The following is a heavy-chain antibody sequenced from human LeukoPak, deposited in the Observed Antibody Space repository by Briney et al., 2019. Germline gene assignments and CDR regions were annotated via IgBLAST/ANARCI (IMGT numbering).Heavy chain of an antibody. D-gene: IGHD3-22*01. CDR1: GFTFDDYA. CDR2: ISGDGGST. Sequence: GGSLRLSCAASGFTFDDYAMHWVRQAPGKGLEWVSLISGDGGSTYYADSVKGRFTISRDNSKNSLYLQMNSLRTEDTALYHCAKELTYYYDSSGYLYWGQGTLVTVSS. V-gene: IGHV3-43*02. J-gene: IGHJ4*02. CDR3: AKELTYYYDSSGYLY.